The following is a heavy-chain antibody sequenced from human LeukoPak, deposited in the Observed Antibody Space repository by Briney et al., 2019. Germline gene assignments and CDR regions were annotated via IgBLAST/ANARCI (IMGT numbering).Heavy chain of an antibody. CDR3: TTKGRGIVVVPAATRFDY. CDR2: IKSKTDGGTT. D-gene: IGHD2-2*01. CDR1: GFTFGNAW. J-gene: IGHJ4*02. Sequence: GGSLRLSCAASGFTFGNAWMSWVRQAPGKGLEWVGRIKSKTDGGTTDYAAPVKGRFTISRDDSKNTLYLQMNSLETEDTAVYYCTTKGRGIVVVPAATRFDYWGQGTLVTVSS. V-gene: IGHV3-15*01.